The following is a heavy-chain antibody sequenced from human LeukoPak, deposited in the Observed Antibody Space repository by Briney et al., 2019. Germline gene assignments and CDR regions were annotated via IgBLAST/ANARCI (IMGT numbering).Heavy chain of an antibody. Sequence: SETLSLTCTVSGGSISSGGYYWSWIRQHPGKGLEWIGYIYYSGSTYYNSSLKSRVTISVDTSKNQFSLKLSSVTAADTAVYYCARWGGLYGWFGETSYYYFDYWGQGTLVTVSS. CDR1: GGSISSGGYY. CDR3: ARWGGLYGWFGETSYYYFDY. CDR2: IYYSGST. J-gene: IGHJ4*02. V-gene: IGHV4-31*03. D-gene: IGHD3-10*01.